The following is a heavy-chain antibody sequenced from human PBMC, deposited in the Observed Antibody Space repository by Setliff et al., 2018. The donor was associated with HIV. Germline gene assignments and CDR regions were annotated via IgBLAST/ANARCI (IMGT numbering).Heavy chain of an antibody. V-gene: IGHV1-69*05. CDR2: IIPIFGTA. CDR3: ARVGSWDGVEYHDALGI. CDR1: GGTFSSYA. J-gene: IGHJ3*02. Sequence: ASVKVSCKASGGTFSSYAISWVRQAPGQGLEWMGGIIPIFGTANYAQKFQGRVTITTDESTSTAYMELSGLRSEDTAVYYCARVGSWDGVEYHDALGIWGRGTMVTVSS. D-gene: IGHD2-15*01.